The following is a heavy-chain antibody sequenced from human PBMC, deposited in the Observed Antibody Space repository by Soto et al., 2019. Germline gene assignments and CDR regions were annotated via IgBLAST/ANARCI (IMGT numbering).Heavy chain of an antibody. CDR1: GYTFTSYA. CDR3: ARDMGFGLSDY. Sequence: ASVKVSCKASGYTFTSYAIYWVRQAPGQRLEWMGWINAGNGNTEYSQKFQGRVTITRDTSASTAYMELSSLRSEDTAVYYCARDMGFGLSDYWGQGTLVTVSS. CDR2: INAGNGNT. J-gene: IGHJ4*02. V-gene: IGHV1-3*01. D-gene: IGHD3-10*01.